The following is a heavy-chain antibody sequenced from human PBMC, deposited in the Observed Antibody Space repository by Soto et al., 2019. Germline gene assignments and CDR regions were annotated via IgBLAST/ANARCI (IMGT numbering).Heavy chain of an antibody. CDR3: ARVRSSTWGAYDF. J-gene: IGHJ4*02. D-gene: IGHD2-2*01. V-gene: IGHV1-46*01. CDR1: GYTFTSSS. Sequence: QVQLVQSGAEVNKPGASVKISCKASGYTFTSSSMHWVRQAPGQGLEWVGVINPSDGRTAYAQRFQGRATVTRDTSTSTVYMELNSLISEDTAMYYCARVRSSTWGAYDFWGQGSLVTVSS. CDR2: INPSDGRT.